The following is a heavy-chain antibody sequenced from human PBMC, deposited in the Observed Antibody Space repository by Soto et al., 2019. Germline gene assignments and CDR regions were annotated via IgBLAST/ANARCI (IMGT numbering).Heavy chain of an antibody. D-gene: IGHD4-17*01. CDR1: GGTFSSYA. CDR2: IIPIFGTA. Sequence: GASVKVSCKASGGTFSSYAISWVRQAPGQGLEWMGGIIPIFGTANYAQKFQGRVTITADESTSTAYMELRSLRPDATAVYYCARDGTSVTDKPFDIWGRETMITVSS. J-gene: IGHJ3*02. CDR3: ARDGTSVTDKPFDI. V-gene: IGHV1-69*13.